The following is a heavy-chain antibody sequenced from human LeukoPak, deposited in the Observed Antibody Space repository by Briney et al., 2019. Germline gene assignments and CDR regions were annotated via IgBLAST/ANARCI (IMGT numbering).Heavy chain of an antibody. Sequence: GGSLRLSCAASGFTVSTNYMSWVRQAPGKGLEWVSGIYSDGSTYYADSVKGQFSISRDNSKNTVYLQLNSLRAEDTAMYYCARHRWMGYYYNMDVRGKGTTVTVSS. CDR2: IYSDGST. CDR1: GFTVSTNY. V-gene: IGHV3-53*01. D-gene: IGHD5-24*01. J-gene: IGHJ6*03. CDR3: ARHRWMGYYYNMDV.